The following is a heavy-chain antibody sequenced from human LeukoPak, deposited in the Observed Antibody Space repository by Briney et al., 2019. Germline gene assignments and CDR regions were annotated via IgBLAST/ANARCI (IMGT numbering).Heavy chain of an antibody. V-gene: IGHV4-34*01. CDR2: INHSGST. D-gene: IGHD3-10*01. J-gene: IGHJ4*02. CDR3: ARGGGEVWFGETNFDY. CDR1: GGSFSGYY. Sequence: SETLSLTCAVYGGSFSGYYWSWIRQPPGKGLEWIGEINHSGSTNYNPSLKSRVTISVDTSKNQFSLKLSSVTAADTAVYYCARGGGEVWFGETNFDYWGQGTLVTVSS.